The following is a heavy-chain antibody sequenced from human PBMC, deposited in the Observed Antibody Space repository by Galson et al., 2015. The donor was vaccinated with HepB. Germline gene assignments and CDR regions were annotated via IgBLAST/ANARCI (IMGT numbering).Heavy chain of an antibody. CDR3: ARVLNNNYGSRYFDS. CDR1: GFTFSSFA. Sequence: SLRLSCAASGFTFSSFAMSWVRQAPGKGLEWISYINLPGNLIYYADSVKGRFTISRDNVHSSLFLQMNSLRAEDTAVYYCARVLNNNYGSRYFDSWGPGTLVTVSS. D-gene: IGHD1-26*01. CDR2: INLPGNLI. V-gene: IGHV3-48*03. J-gene: IGHJ4*03.